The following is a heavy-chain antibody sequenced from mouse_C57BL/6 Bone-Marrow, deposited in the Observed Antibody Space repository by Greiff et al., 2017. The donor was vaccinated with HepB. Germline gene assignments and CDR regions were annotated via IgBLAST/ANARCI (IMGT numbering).Heavy chain of an antibody. Sequence: SGTVLARPGASVKMSCKTSGYTFTSYWMHWVKQRPGQGLEWIGAIYPGNSDTSYNQKFKGKAKLTAVTSASTAYMELSSLTNEDSAVYYCTNLLWYPYAMDYWGQGTSVTVSS. CDR3: TNLLWYPYAMDY. J-gene: IGHJ4*01. CDR1: GYTFTSYW. V-gene: IGHV1-5*01. D-gene: IGHD2-1*01. CDR2: IYPGNSDT.